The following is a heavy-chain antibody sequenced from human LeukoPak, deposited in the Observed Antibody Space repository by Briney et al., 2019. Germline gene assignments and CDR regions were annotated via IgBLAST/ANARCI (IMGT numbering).Heavy chain of an antibody. CDR3: AKDGGLWVSAHWGDS. Sequence: GGSLRLSCAASGFTFSGYPIRWVRQAPGKGLEWVAVISYDGSNKYYADSVKGRFTISRDNSKNTLYLQMNSLRAEDTAVYYCAKDGGLWVSAHWGDSWGRGTLVTVSS. CDR1: GFTFSGYP. V-gene: IGHV3-30-3*02. D-gene: IGHD7-27*01. CDR2: ISYDGSNK. J-gene: IGHJ4*02.